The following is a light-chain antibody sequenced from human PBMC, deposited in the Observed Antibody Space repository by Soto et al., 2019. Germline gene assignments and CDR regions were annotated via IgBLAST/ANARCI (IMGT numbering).Light chain of an antibody. V-gene: IGLV2-11*01. Sequence: QSALTQPRSVSGSPGQSVTISCTGTSSDVGGYNYVSWYQQHPGKAPKLMIYDVSKRPSGVPDRFSGSKSGNTASLTISGLQAEDEADYYCCSYAGSYTCFGPGTKVTVL. CDR2: DVS. CDR1: SSDVGGYNY. CDR3: CSYAGSYTC. J-gene: IGLJ1*01.